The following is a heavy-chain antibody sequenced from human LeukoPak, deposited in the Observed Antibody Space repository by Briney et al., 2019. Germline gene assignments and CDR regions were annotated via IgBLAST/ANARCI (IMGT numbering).Heavy chain of an antibody. CDR3: ARAMACDY. CDR2: ISYDGSNK. V-gene: IGHV3-30-3*01. D-gene: IGHD2-8*01. J-gene: IGHJ4*02. CDR1: GFTFSSYA. Sequence: GGSLRLSCAASGFTFSSYAMHWVRQAPGKGLEWVAVISYDGSNKYYADSVKGRFTISRDNSKNTLYLQMNSLRAEDTAVYYCARAMACDYWGQGTLVTVSS.